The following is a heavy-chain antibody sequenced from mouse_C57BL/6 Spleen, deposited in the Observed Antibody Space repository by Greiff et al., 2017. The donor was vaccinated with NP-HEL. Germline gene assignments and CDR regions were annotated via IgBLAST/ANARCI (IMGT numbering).Heavy chain of an antibody. CDR2: IRLKSDNYAT. Sequence: EVQLVESGGGLVQPGGSMKLSCVASGFTFSNYWMNWVRQSPEKGLEWVAQIRLKSDNYATHYAESVKGRFTISRDDSKSGVYLQMNNLRAEDTGIYYCTGDSNYAMDYWGQGTSVTVSS. D-gene: IGHD2-5*01. J-gene: IGHJ4*01. V-gene: IGHV6-3*01. CDR1: GFTFSNYW. CDR3: TGDSNYAMDY.